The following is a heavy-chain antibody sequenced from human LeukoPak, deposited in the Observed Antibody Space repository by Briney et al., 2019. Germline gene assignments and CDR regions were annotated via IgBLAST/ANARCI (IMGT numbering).Heavy chain of an antibody. V-gene: IGHV1-69*04. Sequence: ASVKVSCKASGGTFSSYAISWVRQAPGQGLEWMGRIIPILGIANYAQKFQGRVTITTDKSTSTAYMELSSLRSEDTAVYYCARDRFTYYYGSGSYYGDWWFDPWGQGTLVTVPS. D-gene: IGHD3-10*01. CDR3: ARDRFTYYYGSGSYYGDWWFDP. CDR2: IIPILGIA. CDR1: GGTFSSYA. J-gene: IGHJ5*02.